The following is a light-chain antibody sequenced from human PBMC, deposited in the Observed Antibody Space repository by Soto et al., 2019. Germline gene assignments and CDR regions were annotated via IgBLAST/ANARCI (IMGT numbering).Light chain of an antibody. CDR2: DVS. CDR3: SSYTSSREV. Sequence: QSALTQSASVSGSPGQSITISCTGTSSDVGGYNYVSWYQQHPGKAPKLMIYDVSNRPSGVSNRFSGSKSGNTASLTISGLQAEDEADYYCSSYTSSREVFGTGTKLTVL. CDR1: SSDVGGYNY. J-gene: IGLJ1*01. V-gene: IGLV2-14*01.